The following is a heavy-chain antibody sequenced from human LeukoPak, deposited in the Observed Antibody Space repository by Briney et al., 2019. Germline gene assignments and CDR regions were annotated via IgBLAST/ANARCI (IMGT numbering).Heavy chain of an antibody. D-gene: IGHD6-13*01. V-gene: IGHV4-61*01. CDR3: ARGSSISWSPYYFEY. Sequence: PSETLSLTCTVSGGSVSSGSYYWSWIRQPPGKGLEWIGCIYSSGSTNYKPSLKSRVTISKDTSKNQFSLKLTSVTAADTAVYYCARGSSISWSPYYFEYWGQGTLVTVSS. J-gene: IGHJ4*02. CDR1: GGSVSSGSYY. CDR2: IYSSGST.